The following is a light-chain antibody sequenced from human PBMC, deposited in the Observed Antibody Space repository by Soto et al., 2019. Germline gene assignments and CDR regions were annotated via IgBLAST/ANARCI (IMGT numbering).Light chain of an antibody. J-gene: IGKJ5*01. CDR1: QSVSSN. CDR2: GAS. Sequence: EILMTHSPATLSVSPGERSTLXXRASQSVSSNLAWYQQKPGQAPRLIXYGASTRATGIPARFSGSGSGTEFTLTISSLQSEDFAVYYCQQYNNWPPITFGQGTRLEIK. CDR3: QQYNNWPPIT. V-gene: IGKV3-15*01.